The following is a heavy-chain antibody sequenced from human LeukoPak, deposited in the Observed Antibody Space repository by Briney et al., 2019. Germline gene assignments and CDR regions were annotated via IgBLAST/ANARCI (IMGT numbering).Heavy chain of an antibody. CDR2: IKLDGSEK. D-gene: IGHD2-2*01. CDR1: GFTFSSFW. CDR3: ARDRTRMPNDY. Sequence: GGSLRLSCAASGFTFSSFWMSWVRQSPGKGLEWVANIKLDGSEKYYVDSVKGRFTISRDNAKNSLYLQMNSLRDEDTAVYYCARDRTRMPNDYWGQGTLVTVSS. V-gene: IGHV3-7*01. J-gene: IGHJ4*02.